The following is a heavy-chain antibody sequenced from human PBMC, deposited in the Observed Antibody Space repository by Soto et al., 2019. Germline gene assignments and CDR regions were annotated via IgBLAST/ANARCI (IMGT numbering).Heavy chain of an antibody. CDR2: IYYSGST. CDR3: IVEAGIGDFDY. J-gene: IGHJ4*02. D-gene: IGHD6-13*01. Sequence: PSETLSLTCTVSGGSISSGGYCWSWIRQHPGKGLEWIGYIYYSGSTYYNPSLKSRVTISVDTSKNQFSLKLSSVTAADTAVYYCIVEAGIGDFDYWGQGTLVTVSS. V-gene: IGHV4-31*09. CDR1: GGSISSGGYC.